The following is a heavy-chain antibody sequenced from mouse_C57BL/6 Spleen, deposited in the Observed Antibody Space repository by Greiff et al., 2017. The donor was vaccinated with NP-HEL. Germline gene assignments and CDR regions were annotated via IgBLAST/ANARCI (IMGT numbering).Heavy chain of an antibody. J-gene: IGHJ4*01. CDR1: GYSITSGYY. V-gene: IGHV3-6*01. D-gene: IGHD2-14*01. Sequence: EVKLQESGPGLVKPSQSLSLTCSVTGYSITSGYYWNWIRQFPGNKLEWMGYISYDGSNNYNPSLKNRISITRDTSKNQFFLKLNSVTTEDTATYYCARYRGDYWGQGTSVTVSS. CDR3: ARYRGDY. CDR2: ISYDGSN.